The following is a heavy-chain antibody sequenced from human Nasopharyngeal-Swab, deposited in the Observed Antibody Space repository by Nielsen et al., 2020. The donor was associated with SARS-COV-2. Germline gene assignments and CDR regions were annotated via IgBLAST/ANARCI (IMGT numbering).Heavy chain of an antibody. CDR1: GFTFSSYS. CDR3: ARDGAAVAGGLDY. V-gene: IGHV3-21*01. CDR2: ISSSSSYI. Sequence: GESLKISCAASGFTFSSYSMNWVRQAPGKGLEWVSSISSSSSYIYYADSVKGRFTISRDNAKNSLYLQMNSPRAEDTAVYYCARDGAAVAGGLDYWGQGTLVTVSS. D-gene: IGHD6-19*01. J-gene: IGHJ4*02.